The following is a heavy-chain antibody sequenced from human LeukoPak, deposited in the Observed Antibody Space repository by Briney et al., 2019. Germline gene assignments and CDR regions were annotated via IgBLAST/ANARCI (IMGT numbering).Heavy chain of an antibody. V-gene: IGHV1-69*04. D-gene: IGHD3-22*01. CDR3: ARPNYYDSSGYLPFDY. Sequence: GSSVKVSCKASGGTFSSYAISWVRQAPGQGFEWMGRIIPILGIANYAQKFQGRVTITADKSTSTAYMELSSLRSEDTAVYYCARPNYYDSSGYLPFDYWGQGTLVTVSS. J-gene: IGHJ4*02. CDR2: IIPILGIA. CDR1: GGTFSSYA.